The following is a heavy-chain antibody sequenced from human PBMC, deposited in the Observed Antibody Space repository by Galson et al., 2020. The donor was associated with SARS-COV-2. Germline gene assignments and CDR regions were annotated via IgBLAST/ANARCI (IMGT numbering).Heavy chain of an antibody. CDR3: ARGEIGNDSFDY. Sequence: GGSMRLSCAVSRFTLSNHSTHWVRQAPEKGLVWGSLIYIAGRTTTSPPSMKGRLTNSGDNAKNTLYLQMNSLTAEDTAVYYCARGEIGNDSFDYWGQGTLVTVSS. J-gene: IGHJ4*02. CDR1: RFTLSNHS. CDR2: IYIAGRTT. V-gene: IGHV3-74*01. D-gene: IGHD3-16*01.